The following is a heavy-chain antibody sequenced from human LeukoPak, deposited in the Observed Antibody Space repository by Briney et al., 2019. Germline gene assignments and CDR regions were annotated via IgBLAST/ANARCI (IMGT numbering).Heavy chain of an antibody. D-gene: IGHD3-9*01. J-gene: IGHJ4*02. CDR1: GYTFTGYY. V-gene: IGHV1-2*02. CDR2: INPNSGGT. Sequence: ASVKVSCKASGYTFTGYYMHWVRQAPGQGLEWMGWINPNSGGTNYAQKFQGRVTMTRDTSISTAYMELSRLRSDDTAVYCCARSTRFSLTGPIFDYWGQGTLVTVSS. CDR3: ARSTRFSLTGPIFDY.